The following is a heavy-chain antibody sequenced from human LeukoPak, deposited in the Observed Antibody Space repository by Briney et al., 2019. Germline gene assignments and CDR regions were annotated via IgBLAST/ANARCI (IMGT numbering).Heavy chain of an antibody. D-gene: IGHD4/OR15-4a*01. V-gene: IGHV4-59*08. CDR1: GGSISSYY. CDR2: IFDSGDT. Sequence: SETLSLTCTVSGGSISSYYWSWIRQTPGKGLEWIGNIFDSGDTNYNPSPQSRVTISVDTSKKQFSLKLRSVTAADTAVYYCTRRLSNGATLNYFDYWGQGTLVTVSS. CDR3: TRRLSNGATLNYFDY. J-gene: IGHJ4*02.